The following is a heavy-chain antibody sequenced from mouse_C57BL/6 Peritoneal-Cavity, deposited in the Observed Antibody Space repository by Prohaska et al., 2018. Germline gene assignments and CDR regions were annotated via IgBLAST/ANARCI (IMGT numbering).Heavy chain of an antibody. CDR3: ARSTDSNYLWYFDV. D-gene: IGHD2-5*01. J-gene: IGHJ1*03. V-gene: IGHV1-53*01. Sequence: GLEWIGNINPSNGGTNYNEKFKSKATLTVEKSSSTAYMQLSSLTSEDSAVYYCARSTDSNYLWYFDVWGTGTTVTVSS. CDR2: INPSNGGT.